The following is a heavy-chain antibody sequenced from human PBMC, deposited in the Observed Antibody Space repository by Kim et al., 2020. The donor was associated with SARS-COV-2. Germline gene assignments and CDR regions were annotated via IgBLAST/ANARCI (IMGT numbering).Heavy chain of an antibody. D-gene: IGHD3-9*01. CDR3: AKVLSHYSLDY. Sequence: DAAKGRLTASRADSKNTLYLQMNSLGVEDTAVYYCAKVLSHYSLDYWGQGTLVTVYS. J-gene: IGHJ4*02. V-gene: IGHV3-23*03.